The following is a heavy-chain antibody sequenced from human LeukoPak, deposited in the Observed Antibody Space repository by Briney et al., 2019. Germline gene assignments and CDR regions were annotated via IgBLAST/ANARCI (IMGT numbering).Heavy chain of an antibody. CDR3: ARAREYYDYVWGSYRRKYYFDY. J-gene: IGHJ4*02. CDR2: INHSGST. CDR1: GGSFSGYY. V-gene: IGHV4-34*01. Sequence: SETLSLTCAVYGGSFSGYYWSWIRQPPGKVLEWIGEINHSGSTNYNPSLKSRVTISVDTSKNQFSLKLSSVTAADTAVYYCARAREYYDYVWGSYRRKYYFDYWGQGTLVTVSS. D-gene: IGHD3-16*02.